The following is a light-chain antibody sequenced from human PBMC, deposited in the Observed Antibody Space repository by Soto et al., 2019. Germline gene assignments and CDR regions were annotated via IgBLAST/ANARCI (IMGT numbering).Light chain of an antibody. V-gene: IGLV2-14*01. CDR3: SSYTRSNNLL. CDR2: EVS. J-gene: IGLJ2*01. Sequence: QSALTQPASVSGSPGQSITISCIGTSSDIGYYNYVSWYQQHSGKAPKLMIYEVSNRPSGVSNRFSGSKSGNTASLTISGLQAEDEAEYYCSSYTRSNNLLFGGGTKLTVL. CDR1: SSDIGYYNY.